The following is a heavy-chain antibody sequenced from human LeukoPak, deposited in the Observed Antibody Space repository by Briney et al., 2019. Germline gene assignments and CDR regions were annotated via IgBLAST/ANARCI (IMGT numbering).Heavy chain of an antibody. D-gene: IGHD6-13*01. Sequence: GGSLRLSCAASGFTFSSYGMHWVRQAPGRRLEWVAFIRYDGSNKYYADSVKGRFTISRDNSKNTLYLQMNSLRAEDTAVYYCAKDPSSSWATRYYYYMDVWGKGTTVTVSS. CDR3: AKDPSSSWATRYYYYMDV. J-gene: IGHJ6*03. CDR2: IRYDGSNK. CDR1: GFTFSSYG. V-gene: IGHV3-30*02.